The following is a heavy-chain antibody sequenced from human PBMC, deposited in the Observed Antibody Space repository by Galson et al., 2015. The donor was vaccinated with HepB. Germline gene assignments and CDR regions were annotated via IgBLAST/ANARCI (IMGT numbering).Heavy chain of an antibody. J-gene: IGHJ4*02. CDR3: ARESAYDSSGMGFDY. D-gene: IGHD3-22*01. CDR1: GYTFTSYY. CDR2: INPSGGST. V-gene: IGHV1-46*01. Sequence: SVKVSCKASGYTFTSYYMHWVRQAPGQGLEWMGIINPSGGSTSYAQKFQGRVTITADESTSTAYMELSSLRSEDTAVYYCARESAYDSSGMGFDYWGQGTLVTVSS.